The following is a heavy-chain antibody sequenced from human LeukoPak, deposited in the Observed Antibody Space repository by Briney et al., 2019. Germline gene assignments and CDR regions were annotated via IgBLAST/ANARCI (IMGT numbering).Heavy chain of an antibody. J-gene: IGHJ4*02. CDR2: INPNSCCT. Sequence: ASVTVSCTASGYTFTGYYMHWVRHAPGQGPEWIGWINPNSCCTNYTQKFQGRVTLTRETVISPTNLVPSRLTSVAAAVYYCARLAGYSGYELLWGQGTLVTVSS. CDR1: GYTFTGYY. D-gene: IGHD5-12*01. V-gene: IGHV1-2*02. CDR3: ARLAGYSGYELL.